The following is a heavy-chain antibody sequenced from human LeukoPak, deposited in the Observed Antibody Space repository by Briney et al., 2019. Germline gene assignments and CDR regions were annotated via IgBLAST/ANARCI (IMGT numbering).Heavy chain of an antibody. CDR3: ARTVGAGPSAIDY. D-gene: IGHD1-26*01. J-gene: IGHJ4*02. Sequence: SETLSLTCAVSGGSISSNNWWGWVRQPPGKGLEWIGEIYHSGSPNYNPSLKSRVTISVDKSKNQFSLKLSSVTAADTAVYYCARTVGAGPSAIDYWGQGTLVTVSS. CDR2: IYHSGSP. CDR1: GGSISSNNW. V-gene: IGHV4-4*02.